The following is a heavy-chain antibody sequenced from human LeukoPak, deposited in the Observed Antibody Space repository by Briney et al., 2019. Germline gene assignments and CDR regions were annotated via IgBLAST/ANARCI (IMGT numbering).Heavy chain of an antibody. CDR1: GFTFSSYG. D-gene: IGHD2-21*02. V-gene: IGHV3-33*06. Sequence: GRSLRLSCAASGFTFSSYGMHWVRQAPGKGLEWVAVIWYDGSNKYYADSVKGRFTISRDNSKNTLCLQVNSLRAEDTAVYYCAKEGVTALDYWGQGTLVTVSS. CDR2: IWYDGSNK. CDR3: AKEGVTALDY. J-gene: IGHJ4*02.